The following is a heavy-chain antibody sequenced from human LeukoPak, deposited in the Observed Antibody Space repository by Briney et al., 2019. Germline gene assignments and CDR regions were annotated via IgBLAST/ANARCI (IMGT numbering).Heavy chain of an antibody. CDR3: TTAPDSGSRDDY. D-gene: IGHD1-26*01. J-gene: IGHJ4*02. CDR1: GFTFRNAW. Sequence: GGSLRLSCTVSGFTFRNAWMSWVRQAPGKGLEWVGRIRSQTDGGTTDHGAPVQGRFTISRDDSQSTVYLQMTSLKIEDTAVYFCTTAPDSGSRDDYWGPGTPVTVSS. CDR2: IRSQTDGGTT. V-gene: IGHV3-15*01.